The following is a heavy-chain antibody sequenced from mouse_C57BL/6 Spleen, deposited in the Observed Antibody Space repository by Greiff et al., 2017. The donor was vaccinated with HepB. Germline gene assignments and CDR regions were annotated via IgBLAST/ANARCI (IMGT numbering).Heavy chain of an antibody. CDR1: GYAFTNYL. Sequence: QVQLQQSGAELVRPGTSVKVSCKASGYAFTNYLIEWVKQRPGQGLEWIGVINPGSGGTNYNEKFKGKATLTADKSSSNAYMQLSSLTSEDSAVYFCARSDDYGGDYWGQGTTLTVSS. CDR2: INPGSGGT. V-gene: IGHV1-54*01. D-gene: IGHD2-4*01. CDR3: ARSDDYGGDY. J-gene: IGHJ2*01.